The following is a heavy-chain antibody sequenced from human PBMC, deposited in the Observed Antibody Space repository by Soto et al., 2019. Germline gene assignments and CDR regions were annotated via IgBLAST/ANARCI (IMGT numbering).Heavy chain of an antibody. V-gene: IGHV1-3*01. J-gene: IGHJ5*02. Sequence: ASVKVSCKASGYTFTSYAMHWVRQAPGQRLEWMGWINAGNGNTKYSQKFQGRVTITRDTSASTAYMELSSLRSEDTAVYYCARVSIAAAGSFWFDPWGQGTLVTVS. CDR2: INAGNGNT. D-gene: IGHD6-13*01. CDR3: ARVSIAAAGSFWFDP. CDR1: GYTFTSYA.